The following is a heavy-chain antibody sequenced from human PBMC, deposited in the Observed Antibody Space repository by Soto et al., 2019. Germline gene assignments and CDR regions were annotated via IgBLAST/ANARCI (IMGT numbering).Heavy chain of an antibody. CDR1: GFPFSSYD. CDR2: ISYDGSNK. CDR3: AKDGPYDTTLGAFDI. V-gene: IGHV3-30*18. Sequence: GGSLRLSSAASGFPFSSYDMHWVRQAPGKGLEWVAVISYDGSNKYYADSVKGRFTISRDNSKNTLYLQMNSLRAEDTAVYYCAKDGPYDTTLGAFDIWGQGTMVTVSS. D-gene: IGHD3-22*01. J-gene: IGHJ3*02.